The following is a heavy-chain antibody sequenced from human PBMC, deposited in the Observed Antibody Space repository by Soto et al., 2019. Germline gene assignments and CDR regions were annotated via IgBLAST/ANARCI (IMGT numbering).Heavy chain of an antibody. V-gene: IGHV1-24*01. CDR1: GYTLTELS. D-gene: IGHD2-2*01. CDR2: FDPEDGET. Sequence: ASVKVSCKVSGYTLTELSMHWVRQAPGKGLEWMGGFDPEDGETIYAQKFQGRVTMTEDTSTDTAYMEPSSLRSEDTAVYYCATAPQDIVVVPAAYFDYWGQGTLVTVSS. CDR3: ATAPQDIVVVPAAYFDY. J-gene: IGHJ4*02.